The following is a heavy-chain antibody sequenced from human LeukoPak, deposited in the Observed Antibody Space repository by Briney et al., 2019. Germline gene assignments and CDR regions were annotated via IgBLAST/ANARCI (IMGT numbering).Heavy chain of an antibody. D-gene: IGHD5-18*01. J-gene: IGHJ6*02. V-gene: IGHV3-74*01. CDR1: GFTFSGYW. CDR2: IYSDGSST. CDR3: ASNPGGYSYGSHYYYGMDV. Sequence: PGGSLRLSCAASGFTFSGYWMHWVRQAPGKGLVWVSRIYSDGSSTNYADSVKGRFTSSRDNAKNTLYLQMNSLRAEDTAVYYCASNPGGYSYGSHYYYGMDVWGQGTTVTVSS.